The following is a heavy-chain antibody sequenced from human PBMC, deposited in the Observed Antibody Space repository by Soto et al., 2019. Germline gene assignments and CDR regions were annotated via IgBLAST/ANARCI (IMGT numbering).Heavy chain of an antibody. CDR2: IIPIFGTA. CDR1: GGTFSSYA. Sequence: SVKVSCKASGGTFSSYAISWVRQAPGQGLEWMGGIIPIFGTANYAQKFQGRVTMTRDTSTSTVYMELSSLKSEDTAVYYCGRAKRAGLKLLAYGGQGTQVTVSS. J-gene: IGHJ4*02. V-gene: IGHV1-69*05. CDR3: GRAKRAGLKLLAY. D-gene: IGHD3-3*02.